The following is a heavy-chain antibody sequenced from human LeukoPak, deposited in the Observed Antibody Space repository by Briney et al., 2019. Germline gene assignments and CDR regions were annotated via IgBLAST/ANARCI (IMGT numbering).Heavy chain of an antibody. CDR3: ARELRFLEWLSYYYYYMDV. CDR2: IYYSGST. CDR1: GGSTSSSSYY. J-gene: IGHJ6*03. V-gene: IGHV4-39*07. Sequence: SETLSLTCTVSGGSTSSSSYYWGWIRQPPGKGLEWIGSIYYSGSTYYNPSLKSRVTISVDTSKNQFSLKLSSVTAADTAVYYCARELRFLEWLSYYYYYMDVWGKGTTVTVSS. D-gene: IGHD3-3*01.